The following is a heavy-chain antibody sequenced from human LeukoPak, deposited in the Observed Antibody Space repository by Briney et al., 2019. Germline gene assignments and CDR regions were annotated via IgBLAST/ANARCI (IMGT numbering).Heavy chain of an antibody. J-gene: IGHJ3*02. V-gene: IGHV4-59*01. CDR2: TYYSGST. D-gene: IGHD2/OR15-2a*01. CDR1: GGSITSYY. Sequence: PPETLSLTCTVSGGSITSYYWSWVRQPPGKWLEWVGYTYYSGSTNNNPTLRRRVTISVDTSKKQFSLRLSSVTAADTAVYFCARALPIGRRSDAFDIWGQGTMVTVSS. CDR3: ARALPIGRRSDAFDI.